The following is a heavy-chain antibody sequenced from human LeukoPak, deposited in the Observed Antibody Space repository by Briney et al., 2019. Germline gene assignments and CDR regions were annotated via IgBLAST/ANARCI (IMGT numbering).Heavy chain of an antibody. CDR2: INHSGST. CDR3: ARGTTGYSSSWYPRPHYYYMDV. D-gene: IGHD6-13*01. Sequence: SETLSLTCAVYGGSFSGYYWSWIRQPPGKGLEWIGEINHSGSTNYNPSLKSRVTISVDTSKNQFSLKLSSVTAADTAVYYCARGTTGYSSSWYPRPHYYYMDVWGKGTTVTVSS. CDR1: GGSFSGYY. V-gene: IGHV4-34*01. J-gene: IGHJ6*03.